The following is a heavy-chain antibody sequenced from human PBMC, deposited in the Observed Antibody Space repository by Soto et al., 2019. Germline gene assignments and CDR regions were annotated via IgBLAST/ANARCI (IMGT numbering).Heavy chain of an antibody. J-gene: IGHJ4*02. Sequence: GSLRLSCAASGFTFSSYAMSWVRQAPGKGLEWVSAISGSGGSSYYADSVKGRITTSRDNSKSTLFLQVSSLRDEDTAVYYCARGDSYYHFGIECCGQGTVGTGSS. CDR2: ISGSGGSS. CDR1: GFTFSSYA. CDR3: ARGDSYYHFGIEC. D-gene: IGHD3-3*01. V-gene: IGHV3-23*01.